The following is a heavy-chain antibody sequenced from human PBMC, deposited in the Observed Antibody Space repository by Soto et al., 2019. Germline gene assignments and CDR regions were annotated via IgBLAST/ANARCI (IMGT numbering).Heavy chain of an antibody. CDR1: GYTFSHYW. CDR3: AKVHYFGSGSPDY. V-gene: IGHV3-74*01. D-gene: IGHD3-10*01. J-gene: IGHJ4*02. CDR2: VNPDGTIT. Sequence: PGGSLRLSCAASGYTFSHYWMHWVRQAPGKGLVWVSRVNPDGTITTYADSVKGRFTISRDNSKNTLYLQMSSLRAEDTAVYYCAKVHYFGSGSPDYWGQGTLVTVSS.